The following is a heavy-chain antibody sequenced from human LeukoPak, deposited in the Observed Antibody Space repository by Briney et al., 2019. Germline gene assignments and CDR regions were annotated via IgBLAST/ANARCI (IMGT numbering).Heavy chain of an antibody. CDR1: GGSFSGYS. CDR3: ARAAPPRCHWNYGGNWFDP. D-gene: IGHD1-7*01. CDR2: INLSGRT. Sequence: PSETLSLTWAVYGGSFSGYSWSWIRQPPGNGLEWIGAINLSGRTNYHPSLKSRVTISVDTSKNQFSLKLSSVTAAETAMYYWARAAPPRCHWNYGGNWFDPWGQGTLVTVSS. J-gene: IGHJ5*02. V-gene: IGHV4-34*01.